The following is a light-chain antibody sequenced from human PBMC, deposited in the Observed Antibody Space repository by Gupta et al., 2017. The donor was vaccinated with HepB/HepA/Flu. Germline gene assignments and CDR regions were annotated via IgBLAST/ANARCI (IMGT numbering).Light chain of an antibody. V-gene: IGKV3-15*01. CDR3: QQYDNWPPLT. Sequence: ELVMTQSPATLSVSPGERATLSCRASQSVNNNLAWYQQRPGQAPSLLIYGASTRATGIPARFSDSGSGTEFTLTISSRKSEDFAIYYCQQYDNWPPLTFGGGTKVEIK. CDR1: QSVNNN. CDR2: GAS. J-gene: IGKJ4*01.